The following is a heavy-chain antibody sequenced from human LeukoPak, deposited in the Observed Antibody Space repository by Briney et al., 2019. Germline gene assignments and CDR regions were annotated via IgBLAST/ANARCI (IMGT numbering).Heavy chain of an antibody. CDR3: ARDIGVLTYYYDSSGYSPFDY. CDR2: ISSSSSYI. J-gene: IGHJ4*02. Sequence: GGSLRLSCAASGFTFSSYSMNWVRQAPGKGLEWVSSISSSSSYIYYADSVKGRFTISRDNSKNTLYLQMNSLRAEDTAVYYCARDIGVLTYYYDSSGYSPFDYWGQGTLVTVSS. CDR1: GFTFSSYS. D-gene: IGHD3-22*01. V-gene: IGHV3-21*01.